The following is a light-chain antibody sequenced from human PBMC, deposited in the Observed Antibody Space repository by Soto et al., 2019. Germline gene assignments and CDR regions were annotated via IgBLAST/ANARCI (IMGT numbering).Light chain of an antibody. J-gene: IGLJ2*01. CDR3: SSYSTTSSPHVL. V-gene: IGLV2-14*01. CDR2: EVS. CDR1: SSDVGRYNY. Sequence: QSALTQPASVSGSPGQSITISCTGTSSDVGRYNYVSWYQQHPGKAPKVMIYEVSYRPSGVSSRFSGSKSGNTASLTISGLQAEDEADFYCSSYSTTSSPHVLFGGGTKLTVL.